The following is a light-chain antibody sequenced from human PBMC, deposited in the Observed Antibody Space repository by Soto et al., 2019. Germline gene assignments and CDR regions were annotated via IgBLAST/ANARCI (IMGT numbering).Light chain of an antibody. CDR3: QAYDRNLSGYV. J-gene: IGLJ1*01. CDR2: GNS. Sequence: QSVLTQPPSVSGAPGQRVTISCTATRSNILSDYGVHWYRQVPGTAPKLLIFGNSNRPSGVPDRFSGSNSGTSASLAITGPQTEDGADYYCQAYDRNLSGYVFRTGTKLTVL. V-gene: IGLV1-40*01. CDR1: RSNILSDYG.